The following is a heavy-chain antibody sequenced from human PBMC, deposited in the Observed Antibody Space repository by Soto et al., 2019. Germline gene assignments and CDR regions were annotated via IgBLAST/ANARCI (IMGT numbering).Heavy chain of an antibody. V-gene: IGHV4-30-4*01. CDR1: GGSIKSDYY. Sequence: PSETLSLTCTVSGGSIKSDYYWAWVRQPPGGGPQWMGYKYYSGATDSDPSLEARVSFSVDTSKNQFFLNLTSVTVADTAVYYCARGRPNYFYYGLDVWGPGIPVTVSS. J-gene: IGHJ6*02. CDR3: ARGRPNYFYYGLDV. CDR2: KYYSGAT.